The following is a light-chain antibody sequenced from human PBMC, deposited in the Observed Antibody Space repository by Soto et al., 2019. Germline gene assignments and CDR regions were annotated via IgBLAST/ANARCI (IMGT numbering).Light chain of an antibody. J-gene: IGKJ5*01. CDR1: QNVITNY. CDR3: QQYATSPIT. Sequence: EIVLTQSPGTLSFSPGERATLSCWASQNVITNYLAWYQQKPGQAPRLLIYVASRRATGIPDRFSGSGSGTDFTLTISRLEPEDFAVYYCQQYATSPITFGQGTRLEI. CDR2: VAS. V-gene: IGKV3-20*01.